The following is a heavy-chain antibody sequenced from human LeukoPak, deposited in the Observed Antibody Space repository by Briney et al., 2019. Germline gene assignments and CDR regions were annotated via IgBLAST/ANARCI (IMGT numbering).Heavy chain of an antibody. D-gene: IGHD3/OR15-3a*01. CDR1: GFTFSSYS. Sequence: GSLRLSCVASGFTFSSYSMNWVRQAPGKGLEWISCISGSSSYIYYADSVKGRFTISRDNAKNSVYLQMNSLRAEDTAVYYCTRAVAAADFSPGYWGQGTLVTVSS. J-gene: IGHJ4*02. CDR3: TRAVAAADFSPGY. V-gene: IGHV3-21*01. CDR2: ISGSSSYI.